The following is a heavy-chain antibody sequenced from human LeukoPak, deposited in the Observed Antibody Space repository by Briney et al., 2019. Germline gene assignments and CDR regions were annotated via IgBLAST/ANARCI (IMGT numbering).Heavy chain of an antibody. Sequence: GGSLRLSCAASGFTFSSYGMHWVRQAPGKGLEWVAVIPYDGSNKYYADSVKGRFTISRDNSKNTLYLQMNSLRAEDTAVYYCARDFSTVTRHYYMDVWGKGTTVTVSS. J-gene: IGHJ6*03. CDR2: IPYDGSNK. D-gene: IGHD4-11*01. V-gene: IGHV3-30*03. CDR1: GFTFSSYG. CDR3: ARDFSTVTRHYYMDV.